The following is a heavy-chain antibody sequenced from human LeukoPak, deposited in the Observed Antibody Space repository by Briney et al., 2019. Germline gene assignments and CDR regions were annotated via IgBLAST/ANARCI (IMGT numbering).Heavy chain of an antibody. V-gene: IGHV4-59*01. CDR1: GGSISSYY. CDR2: IYYSGST. D-gene: IGHD3-22*01. CDR3: AGHYYDSSGYFLHYYHYMDV. Sequence: SETLSLTCTVSGGSISSYYWSWIRQPPGKGLEWIGYIYYSGSTNYNPSLKSRVTISVDTSKNQFSLKLSSVTAADTAVYYCAGHYYDSSGYFLHYYHYMDVWGKGTTVTVSS. J-gene: IGHJ6*03.